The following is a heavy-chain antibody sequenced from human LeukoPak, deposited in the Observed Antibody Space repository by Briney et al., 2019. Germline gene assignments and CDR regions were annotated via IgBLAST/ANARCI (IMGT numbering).Heavy chain of an antibody. CDR3: ARDRSTVVGLNYYYGMDV. V-gene: IGHV3-33*01. J-gene: IGHJ6*02. D-gene: IGHD2-15*01. CDR1: GFTFSSYG. Sequence: PGGSLRLSCAASGFTFSSYGMHWVRQAPGKGLEWVAVIWYDGSNKYYADSVKGRFTISRDNSKNTLYLQMNSLRAEDTAVYYCARDRSTVVGLNYYYGMDVWGQGTTVTVSS. CDR2: IWYDGSNK.